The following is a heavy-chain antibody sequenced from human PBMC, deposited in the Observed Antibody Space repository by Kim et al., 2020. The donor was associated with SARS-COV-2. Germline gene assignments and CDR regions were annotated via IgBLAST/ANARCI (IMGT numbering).Heavy chain of an antibody. CDR2: ITGSGGTT. Sequence: GGSLRLSCAASELTFTTYVMNWVRQAPGKGPEWVSSITGSGGTTYYADSVKGQFTISRDNSENTLYLQMNDLRVEDTAMYYCVSGYYDSSGNYPGYFDLWGRGTLVTVSS. CDR1: ELTFTTYV. D-gene: IGHD3-22*01. V-gene: IGHV3-23*01. CDR3: VSGYYDSSGNYPGYFDL. J-gene: IGHJ2*01.